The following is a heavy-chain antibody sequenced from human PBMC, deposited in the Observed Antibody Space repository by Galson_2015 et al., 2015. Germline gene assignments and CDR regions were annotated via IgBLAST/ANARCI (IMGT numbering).Heavy chain of an antibody. CDR1: GGSISSGGYS. J-gene: IGHJ5*02. D-gene: IGHD2-2*01. CDR3: ARNYGRYCSSTSCSNWFDP. CDR2: TYHSGST. V-gene: IGHV4-30-2*01. Sequence: TLSLTCAVSGGSISSGGYSWSWIRQPPGKGLEWIGYTYHSGSTYYNPSLKSRVTISVDRSKNQFSLKLSSVTAADTAVYYCARNYGRYCSSTSCSNWFDPWGQGTLVTVSS.